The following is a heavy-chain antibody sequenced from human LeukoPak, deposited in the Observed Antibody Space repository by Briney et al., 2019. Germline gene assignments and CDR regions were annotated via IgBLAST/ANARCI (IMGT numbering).Heavy chain of an antibody. CDR2: IRSKANSYAT. D-gene: IGHD6-6*01. J-gene: IGHJ4*02. Sequence: GGSLRLSCAASGFTFSGSAMHWVRQASGEGLEWVGRIRSKANSYATAYAASVKGRFTISRDDSKNTAYLQMNSLKTEDTAVYYCCSSSSTDYWGQGTLVTVSS. CDR3: CSSSSTDY. V-gene: IGHV3-73*01. CDR1: GFTFSGSA.